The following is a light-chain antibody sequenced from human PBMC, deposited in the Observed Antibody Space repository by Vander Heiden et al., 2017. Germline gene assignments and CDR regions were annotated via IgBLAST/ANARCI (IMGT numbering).Light chain of an antibody. CDR1: SSNIGNNA. CDR2: YDD. J-gene: IGLJ3*02. Sequence: QSVLTQPPSVSEAPRQRVTISCSGSSSNIGNNAVNWYQQLPGKAPKLLIYYDDRRSAGVPDRFSGSKSGTSAALATSGLQAEEEADYYCAAWDDSRNGWVFGGGTKLTVL. CDR3: AAWDDSRNGWV. V-gene: IGLV1-36*01.